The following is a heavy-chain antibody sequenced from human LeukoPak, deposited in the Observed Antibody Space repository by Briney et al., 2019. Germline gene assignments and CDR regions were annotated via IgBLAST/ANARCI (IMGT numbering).Heavy chain of an antibody. V-gene: IGHV3-13*04. CDR3: ARGDDYTSSWSPRPIDY. Sequence: PGGSLRLSCAASGFTFRTYDMHWLRQRIGKGLEWVSAIGTAGDTYYPGSVKGRFTISRENAKNSLYLQMNNLRAGDTAVYFCARGDDYTSSWSPRPIDYWGQGTLVTVSS. CDR2: IGTAGDT. J-gene: IGHJ4*02. D-gene: IGHD6-13*01. CDR1: GFTFRTYD.